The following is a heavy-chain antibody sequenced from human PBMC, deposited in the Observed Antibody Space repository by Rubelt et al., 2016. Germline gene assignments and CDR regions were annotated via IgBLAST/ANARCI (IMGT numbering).Heavy chain of an antibody. J-gene: IGHJ4*02. CDR1: GFTFSTCA. CDR2: ISYDGNNK. CDR3: ARSSVYCTTISCYGGGLFDY. D-gene: IGHD2-2*01. Sequence: QVQLVESGGGVVQPGRSLRLSCVGSGFTFSTCAMHWVRQAPGRGLEWVAVISYDGNNKYYADSVKGRFTISRDNSKNTLYLQMDSLRAEDTAVYYCARSSVYCTTISCYGGGLFDYWGQGTLGSVSS. V-gene: IGHV3-30*04.